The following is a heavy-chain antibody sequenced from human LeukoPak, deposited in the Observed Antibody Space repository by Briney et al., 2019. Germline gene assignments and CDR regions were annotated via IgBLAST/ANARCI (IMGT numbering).Heavy chain of an antibody. D-gene: IGHD2-2*01. CDR1: GYSFTSYW. CDR2: IYPGDSDT. V-gene: IGHV5-51*01. Sequence: GESLKISCKGSGYSFTSYWIGWVRQMPGKGLEWMGIIYPGDSDTRYRPSFQGQVTISADKSISTAYLQWRSLKASDTAMYYCARASSTHYFDYWGQGTLVTVSS. J-gene: IGHJ4*02. CDR3: ARASSTHYFDY.